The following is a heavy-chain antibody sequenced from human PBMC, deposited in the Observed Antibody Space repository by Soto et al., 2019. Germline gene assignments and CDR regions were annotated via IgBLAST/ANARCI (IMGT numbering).Heavy chain of an antibody. Sequence: ASVKVSCKASGYTFTSYDINWVRQATGQGLEWMGWMSPHSGNTGYAQNFQGRVIMTRDTSINTAYMELSSLRSEDTAVYYCARGIDAGLDYWGQGALVTVSS. CDR3: ARGIDAGLDY. D-gene: IGHD6-13*01. V-gene: IGHV1-8*01. CDR1: GYTFTSYD. J-gene: IGHJ4*02. CDR2: MSPHSGNT.